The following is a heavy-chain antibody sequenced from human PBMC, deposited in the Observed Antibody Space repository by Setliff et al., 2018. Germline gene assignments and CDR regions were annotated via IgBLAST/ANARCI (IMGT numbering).Heavy chain of an antibody. CDR3: VRDDVRGYYMDV. V-gene: IGHV3-48*01. D-gene: IGHD3-10*02. CDR2: IRDTGTTV. CDR1: GFTFNTYL. Sequence: QTGGSLRLSCAASGFTFNTYLMNWVRQAPGKGLEWVSHIRDTGTTVHYADSVKGRFTISRDNAKNSLYLQMNSLRAEDTAVYYCVRDDVRGYYMDVWGKGTTVTVSS. J-gene: IGHJ6*03.